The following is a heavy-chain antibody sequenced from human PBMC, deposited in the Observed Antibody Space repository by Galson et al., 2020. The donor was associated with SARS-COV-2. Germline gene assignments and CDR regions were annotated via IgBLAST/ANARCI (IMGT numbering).Heavy chain of an antibody. V-gene: IGHV3-33*01. CDR2: IWYDGSNK. D-gene: IGHD3-10*01. J-gene: IGHJ6*02. CDR3: ARDSDYYYYGMDV. Sequence: SSYGMHWVRQAQGKGLEWVAVIWYDGSNKYYADSVKGRFTISRDNSKNTLYLQMNSLRAEDTAVYYCARDSDYYYYGMDVWGQGTTVTVSS. CDR1: SSYG.